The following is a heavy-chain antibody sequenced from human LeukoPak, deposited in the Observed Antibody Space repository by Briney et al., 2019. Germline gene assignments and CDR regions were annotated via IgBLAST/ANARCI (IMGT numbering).Heavy chain of an antibody. CDR3: ARSMAYYDSSGYYPFDP. D-gene: IGHD3-22*01. CDR1: GYTFTSYG. CDR2: ISAYNGNT. V-gene: IGHV1-18*01. J-gene: IGHJ5*02. Sequence: ASVKVSCKASGYTFTSYGISWVRQAPGQGLEWMGWISAYNGNTNYAQKLQGRVTMTTDTSTSTAYMELRSLRSDDTAVYYCARSMAYYDSSGYYPFDPWGQGTLVTGSS.